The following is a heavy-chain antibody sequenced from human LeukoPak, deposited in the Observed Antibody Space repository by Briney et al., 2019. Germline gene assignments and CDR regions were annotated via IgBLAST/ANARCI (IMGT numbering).Heavy chain of an antibody. V-gene: IGHV1-2*02. Sequence: ASVKVSCKTSAYTFTAYYIHWVRQAPGQGLEWMGWINPYSGTTNYAQNFLGRVTMTRDTSISTAYMELSSLISDDTAVYFCARGGTAEYYIYFAYWGQGSLVIVSS. D-gene: IGHD2/OR15-2a*01. J-gene: IGHJ4*02. CDR2: INPYSGTT. CDR3: ARGGTAEYYIYFAY. CDR1: AYTFTAYY.